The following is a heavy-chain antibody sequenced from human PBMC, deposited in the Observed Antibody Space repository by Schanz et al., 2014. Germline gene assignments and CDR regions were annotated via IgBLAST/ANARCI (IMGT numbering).Heavy chain of an antibody. CDR3: TRGNALDV. V-gene: IGHV4-30-4*07. CDR1: GGSISSGGYS. J-gene: IGHJ6*02. Sequence: QVQLQESGPGLVKPSQTLSLTCAVSGGSISSGGYSWSWIRQPPGKGLEWIGYIYYSGSTTYNPSLRSRVTISADTSKNQFSLKLTSVTAADSAVYFCTRGNALDVWGQGTTVTVSS. D-gene: IGHD1-1*01. CDR2: IYYSGST.